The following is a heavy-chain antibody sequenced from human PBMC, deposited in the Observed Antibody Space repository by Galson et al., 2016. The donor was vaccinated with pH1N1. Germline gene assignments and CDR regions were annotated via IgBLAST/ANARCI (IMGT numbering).Heavy chain of an antibody. D-gene: IGHD3-3*01. CDR1: GDSINNADWY. J-gene: IGHJ4*02. V-gene: IGHV4-31*03. Sequence: TLSLTCTVSGDSINNADWYWSWIRQHPDKRLEWIGYIYYSGLTYYNPSVKSRGSISIDTSKNQFFLNVDSLTAADTAIYYCARTPSYYDSWRGYGYYFDSWGQGTRVTVSS. CDR2: IYYSGLT. CDR3: ARTPSYYDSWRGYGYYFDS.